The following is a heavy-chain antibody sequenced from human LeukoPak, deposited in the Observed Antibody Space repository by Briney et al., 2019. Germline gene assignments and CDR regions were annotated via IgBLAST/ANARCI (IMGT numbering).Heavy chain of an antibody. CDR2: ISPNSDDT. CDR3: ARGGFDY. V-gene: IGHV1-2*02. J-gene: IGHJ4*02. CDR1: RYTFTKYF. Sequence: AASVKVSCKASRYTFTKYFTQWVRQAPGQGLEWMGWISPNSDDTNYAQKSQGRVNMTRDTSISTAYMELSRLRSDDTAIYYCARGGFDYWGQGTLVTVSS.